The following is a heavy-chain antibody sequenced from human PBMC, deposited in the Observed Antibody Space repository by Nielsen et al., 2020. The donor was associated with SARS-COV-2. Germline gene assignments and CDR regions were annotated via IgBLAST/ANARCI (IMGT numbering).Heavy chain of an antibody. CDR3: ARAAPTVTLDY. D-gene: IGHD4-17*01. CDR2: VFHSGSSGST. V-gene: IGHV4-4*02. CDR1: GASVSSDNW. J-gene: IGHJ4*02. Sequence: SETLSLTCIVSGASVSSDNWWSWVRQPPGKGPAWTGEVFHSGSSGSTNYNPSLKSRVTISVDKSKNQFSLKLNSVTAADTAIYYCARAAPTVTLDYWGQGTLVTVSS.